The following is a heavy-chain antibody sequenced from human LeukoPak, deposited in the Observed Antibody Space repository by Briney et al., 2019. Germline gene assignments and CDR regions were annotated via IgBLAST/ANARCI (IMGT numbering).Heavy chain of an antibody. Sequence: TASETLSLTCAVYGGSFSGYYWSWIRQPPGKGPEWIGEINHSGSTNYNPSLKSRVTISVDTSKNQFSLKLSSVTAADTAVYYCARGLESSRGVDPWGQGTLVTVSS. V-gene: IGHV4-34*01. CDR3: ARGLESSRGVDP. CDR1: GGSFSGYY. J-gene: IGHJ5*02. D-gene: IGHD6-13*01. CDR2: INHSGST.